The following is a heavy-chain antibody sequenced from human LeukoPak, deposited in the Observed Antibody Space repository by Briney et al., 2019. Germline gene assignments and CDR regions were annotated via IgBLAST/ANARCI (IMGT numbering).Heavy chain of an antibody. J-gene: IGHJ4*02. CDR2: IYYSGST. D-gene: IGHD3-10*01. CDR3: ARLDMVRGVFDY. V-gene: IGHV4-39*01. CDR1: GGSISSSNW. Sequence: SETLSLTCAVSGGSISSSNWWSWVRQPPGKGLEWIGSIYYSGSTYYNPSLKSRVTISVDTSKNQFSLKLSSVTAADTAVYYCARLDMVRGVFDYWGQGTLVTVSS.